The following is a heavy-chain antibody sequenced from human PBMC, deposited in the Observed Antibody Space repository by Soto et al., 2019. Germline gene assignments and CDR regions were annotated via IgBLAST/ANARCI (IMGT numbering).Heavy chain of an antibody. CDR2: INPSGGDT. Sequence: ASVKVSCKASGYTFTSHYIHWVRQAPGQGLEWMGIINPSGGDTTYAQQFQGRVTMTRDTSTRTVYMELSSLRSEDTAVYYCARGGCGGECSFDYWGQGTLVTVSS. CDR1: GYTFTSHY. CDR3: ARGGCGGECSFDY. J-gene: IGHJ4*02. V-gene: IGHV1-46*01. D-gene: IGHD2-21*01.